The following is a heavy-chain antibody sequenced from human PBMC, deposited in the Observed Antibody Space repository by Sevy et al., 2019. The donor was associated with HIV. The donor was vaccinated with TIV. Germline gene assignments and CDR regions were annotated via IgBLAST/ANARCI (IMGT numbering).Heavy chain of an antibody. V-gene: IGHV3-23*01. CDR3: GKAPLGGTAWYDS. J-gene: IGHJ4*02. CDR2: ISGSGGST. CDR1: GFTFSSYA. D-gene: IGHD1-1*01. Sequence: GGSLRLSCAASGFTFSSYAMSWVRQAPGKGLEWVSAISGSGGSTYYADSLKGRLTISRDNSKNTRYLQMNSLRAEDTAVYDCGKAPLGGTAWYDSWGQGTLVTVSS.